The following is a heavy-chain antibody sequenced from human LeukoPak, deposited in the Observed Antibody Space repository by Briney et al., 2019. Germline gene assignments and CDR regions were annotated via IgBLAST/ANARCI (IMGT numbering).Heavy chain of an antibody. J-gene: IGHJ4*02. Sequence: SETLSLTCAVYGGSFSGYYWSWIRQPPGKGLEWIGEINRSGSTNYNPSLKSRVTISVDTSKNQFSLKLSSVTAADTAVYYCARGPPNTAMVWYFDYWGQGTLVTVSS. CDR3: ARGPPNTAMVWYFDY. CDR1: GGSFSGYY. CDR2: INRSGST. V-gene: IGHV4-34*01. D-gene: IGHD5-18*01.